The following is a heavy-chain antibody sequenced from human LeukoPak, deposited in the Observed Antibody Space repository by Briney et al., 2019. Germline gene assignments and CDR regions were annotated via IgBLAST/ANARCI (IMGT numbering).Heavy chain of an antibody. D-gene: IGHD3-10*01. CDR3: ARVWFGELLSWYFDL. CDR1: GFTFSSYE. V-gene: IGHV3-48*03. Sequence: GGSLRLSCAASGFTFSSYEMNWVRQAPGKGLEWVSYISSSGSTIYYADSVKGRFTISRDNAKNSLYLQMNSLRAEDTAVYYCARVWFGELLSWYFDLWGQGTLVTVSS. J-gene: IGHJ2*01. CDR2: ISSSGSTI.